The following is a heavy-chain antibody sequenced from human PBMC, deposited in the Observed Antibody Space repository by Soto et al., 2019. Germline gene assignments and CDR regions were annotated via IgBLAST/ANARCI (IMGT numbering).Heavy chain of an antibody. J-gene: IGHJ6*02. V-gene: IGHV3-23*01. D-gene: IGHD2-2*01. CDR2: ISASGGRT. CDR1: GFTFSIYV. Sequence: EVQLLDSGGALVQPGGSLRLSCAASGFTFSIYVMSWVRQAPGKGLEWVSVISASGGRTYYADSVKGRFTMSRDNSKNTLFLQMNSLRDEDTAIYYCAKEVVIESAGRSHSYYYGLDVWGPGTTVTVSS. CDR3: AKEVVIESAGRSHSYYYGLDV.